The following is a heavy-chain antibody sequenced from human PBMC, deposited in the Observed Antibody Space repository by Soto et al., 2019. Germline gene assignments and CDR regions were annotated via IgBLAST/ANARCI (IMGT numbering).Heavy chain of an antibody. Sequence: PGGSLRLSCAASGFTFSGDWIHWVRQAPGKGLVWVSHINSDSTSYGASVRGRFTISRDNSKNTLYLQMNSLRADDTAVYLCAKGHDFWSGYSYYYGMYVWGQGTTVTVSS. CDR2: INSDST. CDR1: GFTFSGDW. V-gene: IGHV3-74*01. CDR3: AKGHDFWSGYSYYYGMYV. J-gene: IGHJ6*02. D-gene: IGHD3-3*01.